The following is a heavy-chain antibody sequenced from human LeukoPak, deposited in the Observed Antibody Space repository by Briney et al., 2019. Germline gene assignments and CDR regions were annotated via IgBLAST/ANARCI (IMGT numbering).Heavy chain of an antibody. CDR1: GFTFSSYA. CDR3: AKVSSNYYGSGSYYNYFDY. CDR2: ISGSGGST. V-gene: IGHV3-23*01. J-gene: IGHJ4*02. Sequence: PGGSLRLSCAASGFTFSSYAMSWVRQAPGEGLEWVSAISGSGGSTYYADSVKGRFTISRDNSKNTLYLQMNSLRAEDTAVYYCAKVSSNYYGSGSYYNYFDYWGQGTLVTVSS. D-gene: IGHD3-10*01.